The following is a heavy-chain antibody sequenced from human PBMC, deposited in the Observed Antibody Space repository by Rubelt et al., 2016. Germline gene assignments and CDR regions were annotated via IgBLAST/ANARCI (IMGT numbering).Heavy chain of an antibody. CDR2: INPSGGST. CDR1: GYTFTSYY. CDR3: ARERDDYGDY. J-gene: IGHJ4*02. V-gene: IGHV1-46*01. D-gene: IGHD5-24*01. Sequence: QVQLVQSGAEVKKPGASVKVSCKASGYTFTSYYMHWVRQAPGQGLEWMGIINPSGGSTSYAQMFQGRVTMTTDTSTSTAYMELRSLRSDDTAVYYCARERDDYGDYWGQGTLVTVSS.